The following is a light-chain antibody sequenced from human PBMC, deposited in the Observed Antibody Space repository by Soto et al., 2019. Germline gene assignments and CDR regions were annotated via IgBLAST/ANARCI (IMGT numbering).Light chain of an antibody. CDR1: QSVSAS. CDR2: NAS. V-gene: IGKV3-11*01. CDR3: QQRSSWPLT. Sequence: ETVLTQSPATLSLSPGERATLSCRASQSVSASLAWYQQKPGQPPRLLIYNASKRSAGIPVRFSGSGFGTDFTLTVSNLESEDFAIYYCQQRSSWPLTFGGGTRVEF. J-gene: IGKJ4*01.